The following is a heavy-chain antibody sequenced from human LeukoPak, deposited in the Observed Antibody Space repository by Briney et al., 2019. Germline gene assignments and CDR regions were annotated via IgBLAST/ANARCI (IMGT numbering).Heavy chain of an antibody. V-gene: IGHV1-2*02. J-gene: IGHJ4*02. D-gene: IGHD3-16*01. CDR1: GYTFTGYC. CDR3: ARDSPGLTALDY. Sequence: ASVKVSCKASGYTFTGYCMHWVRQAPGQGLEWMGWINPNSGGTNYAQKFQGRVTMTRDTSISTAYMELSRLRSDDTAVYYCARDSPGLTALDYWGQGTLVTVSS. CDR2: INPNSGGT.